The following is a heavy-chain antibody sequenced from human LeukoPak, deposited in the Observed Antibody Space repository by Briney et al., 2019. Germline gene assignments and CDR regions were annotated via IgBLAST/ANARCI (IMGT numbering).Heavy chain of an antibody. CDR1: GYTFTWYY. J-gene: IGHJ6*03. CDR3: ARGSSGWRYYYMDV. Sequence: GASVKVSCKASGYTFTWYYIHWVRQAPGQGLEWMGRINPSGGTTSYAQKFQGRVTMTRDMSTTTVYMELSSLRSEDTAVYYCARGSSGWRYYYMDVWGKGTTVTVSS. V-gene: IGHV1-46*01. CDR2: INPSGGTT. D-gene: IGHD6-19*01.